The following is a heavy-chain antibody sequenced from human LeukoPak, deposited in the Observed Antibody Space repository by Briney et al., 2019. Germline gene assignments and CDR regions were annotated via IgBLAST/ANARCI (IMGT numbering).Heavy chain of an antibody. CDR3: ARDTLESYGSGSYRWFDP. J-gene: IGHJ5*02. D-gene: IGHD3-10*01. V-gene: IGHV4-59*01. CDR1: GASISSSS. CDR2: IYCSGST. Sequence: SETLSLTCTISGASISSSSWSWIRQPPGKGLEWIGYIYCSGSTNYNPSLKSRVTISVDTSKNQFSLKLSSATAADTAVYYCARDTLESYGSGSYRWFDPWGQGTLVTVSS.